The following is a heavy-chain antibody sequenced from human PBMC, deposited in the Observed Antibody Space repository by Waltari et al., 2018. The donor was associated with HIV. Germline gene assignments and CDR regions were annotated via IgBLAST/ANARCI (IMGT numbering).Heavy chain of an antibody. J-gene: IGHJ4*02. CDR1: GFTFSSYS. CDR2: ISSSSSTI. CDR3: ARDEAITLYSSSPGEFDY. D-gene: IGHD6-13*01. V-gene: IGHV3-48*01. Sequence: EVQLVESGGGLVQPGGSLRLSCAASGFTFSSYSMNWVRQAPGKGLEWVSYISSSSSTIYYADSVKGRFTISRDNAKNSLYLQMNSLRAEDTAVYYCARDEAITLYSSSPGEFDYWGQGTLVTVSS.